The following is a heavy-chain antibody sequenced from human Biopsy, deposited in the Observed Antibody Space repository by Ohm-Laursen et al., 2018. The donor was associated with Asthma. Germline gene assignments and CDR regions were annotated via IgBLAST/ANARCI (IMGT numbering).Heavy chain of an antibody. CDR1: GGTLNNYA. Sequence: SSVKVSCKSSGGTLNNYAVNWVRQAPGQGLEWMGGISPIFGSIKYAQKFQDRATISADVFRNTVHLELSSLRSEDTAVLYCAKARCYYFYCDMGVWGQGTTVTVSS. D-gene: IGHD3-3*01. J-gene: IGHJ6*02. V-gene: IGHV1-69*01. CDR2: ISPIFGSI. CDR3: AKARCYYFYCDMGV.